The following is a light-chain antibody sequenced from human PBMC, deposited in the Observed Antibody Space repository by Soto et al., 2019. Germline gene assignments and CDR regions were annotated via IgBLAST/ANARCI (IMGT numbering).Light chain of an antibody. CDR2: GAS. J-gene: IGKJ1*01. CDR1: QSLSSSF. CDR3: QHYGHPRWT. Sequence: EVVLRQSPATLSVSPGEGATLSCRASQSLSSSFLAWYQQKPGQAPRLLIYGASYRANGTPDRFSGSGSGTDFTLTISRLAPEDSALYYCQHYGHPRWTFGPGTKVDIK. V-gene: IGKV3-20*01.